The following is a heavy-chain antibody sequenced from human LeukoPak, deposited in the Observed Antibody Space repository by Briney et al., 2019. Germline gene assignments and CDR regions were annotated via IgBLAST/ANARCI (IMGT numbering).Heavy chain of an antibody. CDR2: IYYSGST. CDR3: ARGGYSSSWYKDYFDY. V-gene: IGHV4-59*01. D-gene: IGHD6-13*01. Sequence: SETLSLTCTVSGGSISRYYWSWIRQPPGKGLEWIGYIYYSGSTNYNPSLKSRVTISVDTSKNQFSLKLSSVTAADTAVYYCARGGYSSSWYKDYFDYWGQGALVTVSS. CDR1: GGSISRYY. J-gene: IGHJ4*02.